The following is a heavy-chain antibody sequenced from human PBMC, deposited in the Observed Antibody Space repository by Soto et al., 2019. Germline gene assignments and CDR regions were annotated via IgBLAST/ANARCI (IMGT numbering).Heavy chain of an antibody. J-gene: IGHJ5*02. V-gene: IGHV1-69*01. CDR1: GGTFSSYA. Sequence: QVQLVQSGAEVKKPGSSVKVSCKASGGTFSSYAISWVRQAPGQGLEWMGGIIPIFGTANYAQKFQGRVTITADDSTSTAYMELSSLRSEDTAVYYCASSPWGVVLMVHNWFDPWGQGTLVTVSS. CDR3: ASSPWGVVLMVHNWFDP. CDR2: IIPIFGTA. D-gene: IGHD2-8*01.